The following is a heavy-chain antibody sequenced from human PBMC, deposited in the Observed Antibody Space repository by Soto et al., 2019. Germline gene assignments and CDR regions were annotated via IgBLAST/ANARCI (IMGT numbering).Heavy chain of an antibody. Sequence: QVQLVQYGGEVKKPGSSVMVSCKASGGTFSSYAISWVRQAPGQGLEWMGGIIPIFGTANYAQKFQGRVTITADESTSTAYMELSSLRSEDTTVYYCARDFPAQSYYDIVTGSIGMDVWGQGTTVTVSS. D-gene: IGHD3-9*01. J-gene: IGHJ6*02. CDR1: GGTFSSYA. V-gene: IGHV1-69*01. CDR2: IIPIFGTA. CDR3: ARDFPAQSYYDIVTGSIGMDV.